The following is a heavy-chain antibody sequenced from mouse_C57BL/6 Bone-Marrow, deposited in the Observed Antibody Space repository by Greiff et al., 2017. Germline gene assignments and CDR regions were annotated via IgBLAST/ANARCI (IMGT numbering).Heavy chain of an antibody. CDR1: GYTFTGYW. CDR2: ILPGSGST. D-gene: IGHD2-2*01. CDR3: AIWLRRDY. Sequence: QVQLKESGAELMKPGASVKLSCKATGYTFTGYWIEWVKQRPGHGLEWIGEILPGSGSTNYNEQFKGKATFTADPSSQPSYMQLSSLTTEASAIYYCAIWLRRDYWGQGTTLTVSS. V-gene: IGHV1-9*01. J-gene: IGHJ2*01.